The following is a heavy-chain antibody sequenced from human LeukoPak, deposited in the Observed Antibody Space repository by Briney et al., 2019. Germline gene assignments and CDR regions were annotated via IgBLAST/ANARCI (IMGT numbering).Heavy chain of an antibody. CDR1: GGSISSGDYY. CDR3: ARVSAMVTIDY. V-gene: IGHV4-30-4*01. CDR2: IYYSGST. D-gene: IGHD5-18*01. J-gene: IGHJ4*02. Sequence: PSRTLSLTCTVSGGSISSGDYYWSWIRQPPGKGLEWIGYIYYSGSTYYNPSLKSRVTISVDTSKNQFSLKLSSVTAADTAVYYCARVSAMVTIDYWGQGTLVTVSS.